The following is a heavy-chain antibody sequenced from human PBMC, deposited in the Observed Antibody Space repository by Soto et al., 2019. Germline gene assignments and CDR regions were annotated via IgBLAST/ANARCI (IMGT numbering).Heavy chain of an antibody. J-gene: IGHJ4*02. Sequence: PGESLKISCKGSGYSFTSYWISWVRQMPGKGLEWMGRIDPSDSYTNYSPSFQGHVTISADKSISTAYLQWSSLKASDTAMYYCASREAAAGHKDLTLDEWGEGTLVT. CDR1: GYSFTSYW. D-gene: IGHD6-25*01. CDR3: ASREAAAGHKDLTLDE. V-gene: IGHV5-10-1*01. CDR2: IDPSDSYT.